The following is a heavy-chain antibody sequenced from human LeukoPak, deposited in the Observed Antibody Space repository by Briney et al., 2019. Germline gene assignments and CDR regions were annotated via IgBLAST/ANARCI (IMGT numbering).Heavy chain of an antibody. Sequence: PSQTLSLTCTVSGVSISSAGYWSWIRQYPGKGLEWMGYIYFSGSTYYNPSLKSRVTISVDTSKNHFSLKLSSVTAADTAVYYCARVPPDYGDYVRAFDIWGQGTKVTVSS. CDR1: GVSISSAGY. D-gene: IGHD4-17*01. CDR2: IYFSGST. V-gene: IGHV4-31*03. J-gene: IGHJ3*02. CDR3: ARVPPDYGDYVRAFDI.